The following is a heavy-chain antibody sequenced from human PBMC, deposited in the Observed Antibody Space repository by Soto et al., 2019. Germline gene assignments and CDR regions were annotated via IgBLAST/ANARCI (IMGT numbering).Heavy chain of an antibody. CDR1: GFTFSSYA. CDR2: ISGSGGST. J-gene: IGHJ6*04. D-gene: IGHD3-3*01. Sequence: GGSLRLSCAASGFTFSSYAMSWVRQAPGKGLEWVSAISGSGGSTYYADSVKGRFTISRDNSKNTLYLQMNSLRAEDTAVYYCAKGRTATIFGVVIDLDVWGKGTTDTVSS. V-gene: IGHV3-23*01. CDR3: AKGRTATIFGVVIDLDV.